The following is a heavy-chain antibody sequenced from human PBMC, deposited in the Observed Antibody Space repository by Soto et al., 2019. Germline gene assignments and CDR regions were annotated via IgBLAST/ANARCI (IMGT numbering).Heavy chain of an antibody. V-gene: IGHV4-59*01. J-gene: IGHJ6*02. CDR1: GGSISSYH. CDR2: IYYSGST. Sequence: PSETLSLTCTVSGGSISSYHWSWIRQPPGKGLEWIGYIYYSGSTKYNPSLKSRVTMSVDKSKNQFSLRLKSVTAADTAVHWCARDYYYDNSGNPGAYYYGMDVWGQGTTVTVSS. D-gene: IGHD3-22*01. CDR3: ARDYYYDNSGNPGAYYYGMDV.